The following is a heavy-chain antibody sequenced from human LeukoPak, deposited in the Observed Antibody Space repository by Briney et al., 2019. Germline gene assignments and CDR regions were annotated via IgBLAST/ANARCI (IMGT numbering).Heavy chain of an antibody. CDR1: GFTVSSNY. V-gene: IGHV3-66*01. Sequence: GGSLRLSCAASGFTVSSNYVSWVRQAPGKGLEWVSVIYSGGSTYYADSVKGRFTISRDNSKNTLYLQMNSLRAEDTAVYYCASLRSWTAFDIWGQGTMVTVSS. CDR3: ASLRSWTAFDI. J-gene: IGHJ3*02. D-gene: IGHD1-1*01. CDR2: IYSGGST.